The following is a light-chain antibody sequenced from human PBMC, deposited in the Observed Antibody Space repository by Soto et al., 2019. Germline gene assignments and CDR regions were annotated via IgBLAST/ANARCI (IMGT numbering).Light chain of an antibody. Sequence: TQSPSSVSASVGDRVTLSCRASQSVSSHLAWYQQKAGQAPRLLIYAASNRATGVPARFSGSGSGTDFSLTISSLEPEDFAVYYCQQRAHWPSITFGQGTRLEI. J-gene: IGKJ5*01. CDR2: AAS. CDR1: QSVSSH. CDR3: QQRAHWPSIT. V-gene: IGKV3-11*01.